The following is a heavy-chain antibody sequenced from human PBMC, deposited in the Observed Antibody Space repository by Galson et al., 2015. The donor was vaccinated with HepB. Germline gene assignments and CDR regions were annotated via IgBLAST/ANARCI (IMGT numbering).Heavy chain of an antibody. CDR2: INAGNGNT. D-gene: IGHD3-3*01. J-gene: IGHJ5*02. V-gene: IGHV1-3*01. CDR3: AREEGDDFWSGYYEVGLRFDP. Sequence: SVKVSCKASGYTFTSYAMHWVRQAPGQRLEWMGWINAGNGNTKYSQKFQGRVTITRDTSASTAYMELSSLRSEDTAVYYCAREEGDDFWSGYYEVGLRFDPWGQGTLVTVSS. CDR1: GYTFTSYA.